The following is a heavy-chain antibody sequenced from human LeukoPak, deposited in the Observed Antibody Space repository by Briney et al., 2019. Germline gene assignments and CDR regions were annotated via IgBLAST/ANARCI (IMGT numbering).Heavy chain of an antibody. J-gene: IGHJ3*02. Sequence: GESLEIPLQGSGFRFSNHWIGWGRQRPGKGLEWVGIIYPGDSDTRYSPSFQGQVTISVDKSISTAYLQWSSLKASDTAMYYCARPTFIWGQGTMVTVSS. CDR1: GFRFSNHW. CDR2: IYPGDSDT. CDR3: ARPTFI. V-gene: IGHV5-51*01. D-gene: IGHD2/OR15-2a*01.